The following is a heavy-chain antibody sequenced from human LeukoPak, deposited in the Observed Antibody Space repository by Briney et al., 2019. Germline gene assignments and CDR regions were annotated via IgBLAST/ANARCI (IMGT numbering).Heavy chain of an antibody. CDR3: ARTRVRFLEWCPGDY. CDR2: IYPGDSDT. D-gene: IGHD3-3*01. V-gene: IGHV5-51*01. Sequence: GESLKISCKGSGYSFTSYRIGWVRQMPGKGLEWMGIIYPGDSDTRYSPSFQGQVTISADKSISTAYLQWSSLKASDTAMYYCARTRVRFLEWCPGDYWGQGTLVTVSS. CDR1: GYSFTSYR. J-gene: IGHJ4*02.